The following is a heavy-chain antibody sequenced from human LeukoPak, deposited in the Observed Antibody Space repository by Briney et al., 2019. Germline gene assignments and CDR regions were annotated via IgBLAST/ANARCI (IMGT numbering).Heavy chain of an antibody. D-gene: IGHD4-17*01. V-gene: IGHV3-73*01. Sequence: PGGSLRLSCAASGFTFSGSSMHWVRQASGKGLEWVGRIRSKANNYATAYAASVKGRFTISRDDSKNTAYLQMNSLKTEDTAVYYCTILGYGDFVGEDYWGQGTLVTVSS. CDR3: TILGYGDFVGEDY. CDR2: IRSKANNYAT. CDR1: GFTFSGSS. J-gene: IGHJ4*02.